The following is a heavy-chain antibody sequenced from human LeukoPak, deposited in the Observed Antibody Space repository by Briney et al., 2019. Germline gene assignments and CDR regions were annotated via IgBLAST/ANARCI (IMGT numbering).Heavy chain of an antibody. V-gene: IGHV3-21*01. CDR1: GLTFSSYS. D-gene: IGHD5-18*01. Sequence: GGSLRLSCAASGLTFSSYSMNWVRQTPGKGLEWVSSISSSSTYIYYADSVKGRFTISRDNAKNSLYLQMNSLRAEDTAVYYCARDLIQLWLDAFDIWGQGTMVTVSS. CDR3: ARDLIQLWLDAFDI. CDR2: ISSSSTYI. J-gene: IGHJ3*02.